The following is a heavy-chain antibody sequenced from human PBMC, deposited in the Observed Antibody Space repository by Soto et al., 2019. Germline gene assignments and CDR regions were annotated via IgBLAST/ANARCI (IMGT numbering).Heavy chain of an antibody. CDR1: GYTFTSYG. V-gene: IGHV1-18*01. D-gene: IGHD2-15*01. Sequence: QVQLVQSGAEVKKPGASVKVSCKASGYTFTSYGISWVRQAPGQGREWMGWISAYNGNTNYAQKLQGRVTMTTDTSTSKAYMELRSLRSDDTAVYYCARDKVDCSGGSCKRYYYYYGMDVWGQGTTVTVSS. J-gene: IGHJ6*02. CDR2: ISAYNGNT. CDR3: ARDKVDCSGGSCKRYYYYYGMDV.